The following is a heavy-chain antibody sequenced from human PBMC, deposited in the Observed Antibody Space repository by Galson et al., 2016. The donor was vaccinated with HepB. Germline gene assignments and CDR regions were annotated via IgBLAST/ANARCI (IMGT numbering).Heavy chain of an antibody. CDR3: ARHGRSAGDY. J-gene: IGHJ4*02. V-gene: IGHV3-66*04. D-gene: IGHD3-10*01. Sequence: SLRLSCAVSGFSVGNSFMSWVRQAPGKGLDWVSLIYADGRIYYADSGGGSFTIFSDNSTNTVNLQMNSLRAEDTAVYYCARHGRSAGDYWGQGTLVTVSS. CDR1: GFSVGNSF. CDR2: IYADGRI.